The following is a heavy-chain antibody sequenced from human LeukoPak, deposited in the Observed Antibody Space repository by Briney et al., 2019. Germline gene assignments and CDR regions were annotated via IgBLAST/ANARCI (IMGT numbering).Heavy chain of an antibody. D-gene: IGHD3-22*01. CDR1: GYTSTGYY. CDR2: INPNTGGT. J-gene: IGHJ4*02. Sequence: ASVKVSCKTSGYTSTGYYMHWVRQAPGQGLEWMGWINPNTGGTNYAQKFQGRVTMTSDTSISTAYMELSSLKSDDTAMYYCARAPMIVVVFPPRLDFWGQGTLVTVSS. V-gene: IGHV1-2*02. CDR3: ARAPMIVVVFPPRLDF.